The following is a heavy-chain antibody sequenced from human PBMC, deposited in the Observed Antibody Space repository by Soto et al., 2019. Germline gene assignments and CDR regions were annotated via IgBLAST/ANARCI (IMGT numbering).Heavy chain of an antibody. Sequence: SETLSLTCTVSGGSVSSNNYYWNWIRQPPGKGLEWIGYIYHSGSTYYNPSLKSRVTISVDTSKNQFSLKLSSVTAADTAVYYCARESDWFDPWGQGTLVTVSS. CDR3: ARESDWFDP. J-gene: IGHJ5*02. CDR1: GGSVSSNNYY. CDR2: IYHSGST. V-gene: IGHV4-30-4*08.